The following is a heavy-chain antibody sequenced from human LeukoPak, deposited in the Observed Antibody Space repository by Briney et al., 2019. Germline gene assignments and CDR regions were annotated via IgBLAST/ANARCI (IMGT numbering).Heavy chain of an antibody. J-gene: IGHJ5*02. D-gene: IGHD3-3*02. V-gene: IGHV4-4*09. CDR2: THTSGSP. Sequence: PSGTLSLTCTVSGGSMTHYFWNWIRQAPGKGLEWIGYTHTSGSPDYSRSLKSRVTISLDTSKNHFSLMLSSVTAADTAFYFFAKPTHHFCSETTSFPSWFNTGGQGTLATFSP. CDR1: GGSMTHYF. CDR3: AKPTHHFCSETTSFPSWFNT.